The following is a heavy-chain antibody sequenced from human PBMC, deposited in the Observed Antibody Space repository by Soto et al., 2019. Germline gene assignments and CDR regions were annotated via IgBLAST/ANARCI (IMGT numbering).Heavy chain of an antibody. CDR2: VYYSGST. V-gene: IGHV4-30-4*01. CDR1: GCSISSGDYY. Sequence: SETLSLTCTVSGCSISSGDYYWSWIRQPPGKGLEWIGYVYYSGSTYYNPSLKSRVTISVDTSKNQFSLKLSSVTAADTAVYYCARFGADWSRPNWFDPWGQGTLVTVPQ. D-gene: IGHD3-10*01. CDR3: ARFGADWSRPNWFDP. J-gene: IGHJ5*02.